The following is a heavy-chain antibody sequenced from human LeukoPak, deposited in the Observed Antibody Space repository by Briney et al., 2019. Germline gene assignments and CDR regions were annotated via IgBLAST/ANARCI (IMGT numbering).Heavy chain of an antibody. Sequence: PGGSLRLSCAASGFTFDDYAMHWVRQVPGKGLEWVSGISWNSGNVGYADSVKGRFTISRDNAKNSLYLQMNFLRTEDMALYYCTRDSRRWLQLGAYMDVWGKGTTVTVSS. CDR3: TRDSRRWLQLGAYMDV. V-gene: IGHV3-9*03. D-gene: IGHD5-24*01. J-gene: IGHJ6*03. CDR1: GFTFDDYA. CDR2: ISWNSGNV.